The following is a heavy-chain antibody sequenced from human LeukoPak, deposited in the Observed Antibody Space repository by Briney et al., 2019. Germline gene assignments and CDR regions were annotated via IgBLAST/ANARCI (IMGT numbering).Heavy chain of an antibody. Sequence: ASVKVSCKASGYTFTSYGISWVRQAPGQGLEWMGWISAYNGNTNYAQKLQGRVTMTTDTSTSTAYMELRSLRSDDTAVYHCARGWSIAAARGQVYQNWFDPWGQGTLVTVSS. CDR1: GYTFTSYG. V-gene: IGHV1-18*01. D-gene: IGHD6-13*01. J-gene: IGHJ5*02. CDR2: ISAYNGNT. CDR3: ARGWSIAAARGQVYQNWFDP.